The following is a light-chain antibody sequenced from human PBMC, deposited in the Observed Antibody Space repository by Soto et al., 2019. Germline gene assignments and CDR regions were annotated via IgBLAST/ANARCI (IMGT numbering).Light chain of an antibody. CDR2: DAS. CDR3: QQSSNWPPEIT. Sequence: EIVFTQSPSSLSLSPGDRATLSCRASQSVPRNLAWYQQRPGQAPRLLIYDASSRATGIPDRFSGSGSGTDFILTISSLEPEDFAVYYCQQSSNWPPEITFGQGTRLEIK. CDR1: QSVPRN. J-gene: IGKJ5*01. V-gene: IGKV3-11*01.